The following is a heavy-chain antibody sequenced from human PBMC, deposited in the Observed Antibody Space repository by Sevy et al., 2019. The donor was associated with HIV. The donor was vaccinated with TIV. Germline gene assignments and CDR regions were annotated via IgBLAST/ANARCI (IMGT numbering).Heavy chain of an antibody. CDR1: GFTFSSYS. Sequence: GGSLRLSCAASGFTFSSYSMNWVRQAPGKGLEWVSSISSSSSYIYYAHSVKGRFTISRDNAKNSLYLQMNSLRAEDTAVYYCARDADFWSGYPQDDAFDIWGQGTMVTVSS. J-gene: IGHJ3*02. CDR2: ISSSSSYI. D-gene: IGHD3-3*01. CDR3: ARDADFWSGYPQDDAFDI. V-gene: IGHV3-21*01.